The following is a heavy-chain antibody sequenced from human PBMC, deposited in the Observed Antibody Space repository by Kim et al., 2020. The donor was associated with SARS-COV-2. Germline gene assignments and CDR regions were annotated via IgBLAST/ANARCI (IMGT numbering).Heavy chain of an antibody. CDR3: ASLGGDSSSWYFWNGMDV. D-gene: IGHD6-13*01. J-gene: IGHJ6*02. V-gene: IGHV4-4*02. Sequence: SETLSLTCAVSGGSISSSNWWNWVRQPPGKGLEWIGEIYHSGSTNYNPSLKSRVTISVDKSKNQFSLKLSSVTAADTAVYYCASLGGDSSSWYFWNGMDVWGQGTTVTVSS. CDR2: IYHSGST. CDR1: GGSISSSNW.